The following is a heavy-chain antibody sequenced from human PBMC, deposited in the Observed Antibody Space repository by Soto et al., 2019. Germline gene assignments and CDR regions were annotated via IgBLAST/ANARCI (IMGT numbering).Heavy chain of an antibody. D-gene: IGHD2-21*02. CDR3: AKEPGGNSDY. J-gene: IGHJ4*02. V-gene: IGHV3-43*01. CDR1: GFTFNDYT. Sequence: GGSLRLSCAASGFTFNDYTMHWVRQAPGKGLEWVSLISWDGGSTYYADSVKGRFTISRDNSKNSLYLQMNSLRTEDTALYYCAKEPGGNSDYWGQGTLVTASS. CDR2: ISWDGGST.